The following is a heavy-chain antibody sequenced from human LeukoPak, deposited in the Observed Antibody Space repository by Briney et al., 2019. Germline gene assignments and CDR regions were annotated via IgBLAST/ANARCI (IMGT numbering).Heavy chain of an antibody. D-gene: IGHD3-22*01. CDR3: ARHLPTNYYDSSGYYPKKIAKTQRYYYYGMDV. V-gene: IGHV4-4*07. CDR2: IYTSGST. J-gene: IGHJ6*02. CDR1: GGSISSYY. Sequence: SETLSLTCTVSGGSISSYYWSWIRQPAGKGLEWIGRIYTSGSTNYNPSLKSRVTMSVDTSKNQFSLKLSSVTAADTAVYYCARHLPTNYYDSSGYYPKKIAKTQRYYYYGMDVWGQGTTVTVSS.